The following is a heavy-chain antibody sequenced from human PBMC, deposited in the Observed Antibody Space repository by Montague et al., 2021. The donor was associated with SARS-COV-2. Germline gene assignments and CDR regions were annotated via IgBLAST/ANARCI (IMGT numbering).Heavy chain of an antibody. Sequence: PALVKPTQTLALTCVFSGFSLNTDGVGVAWIRRPPGKALEWLALXYWDGDQRYSPSLKTRLTITKDTSKNRVVLTMTNLDPVDTATYYCARRYDFYRAEAFDFLGQGTMLTVSS. V-gene: IGHV2-5*02. D-gene: IGHD3-3*01. CDR3: ARRYDFYRAEAFDF. CDR2: XYWDGDQ. CDR1: GFSLNTDGVG. J-gene: IGHJ3*01.